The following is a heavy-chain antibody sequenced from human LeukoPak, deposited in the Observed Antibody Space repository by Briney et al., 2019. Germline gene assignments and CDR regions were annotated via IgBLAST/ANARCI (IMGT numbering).Heavy chain of an antibody. Sequence: PPETLSLACSVSGGFNSRYYWSWVRQPLGKGLEWLGHIFYSGHSNYNASLTSRIRMSVDTSKAQFSLELAPVIAADTAVYYCARIDPLGFFDQWGPGILVTVSS. J-gene: IGHJ4*02. CDR1: GGFNSRYY. CDR2: IFYSGHS. V-gene: IGHV4-59*12. CDR3: ARIDPLGFFDQ. D-gene: IGHD6-25*01.